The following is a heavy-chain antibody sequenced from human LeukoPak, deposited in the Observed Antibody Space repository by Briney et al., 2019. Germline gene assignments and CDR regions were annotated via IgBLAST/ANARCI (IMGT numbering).Heavy chain of an antibody. Sequence: GASVTVSYKASGYTFINYIISWVRQAPGQGLEWMGCISAYNGNTNYAQKLQGRVTITTDTSTSTAYMELRSLRSDDTAVYYCARDRSSSDYWGQGTLVTVSS. CDR1: GYTFINYI. CDR3: ARDRSSSDY. D-gene: IGHD3-10*01. CDR2: ISAYNGNT. V-gene: IGHV1-18*04. J-gene: IGHJ4*02.